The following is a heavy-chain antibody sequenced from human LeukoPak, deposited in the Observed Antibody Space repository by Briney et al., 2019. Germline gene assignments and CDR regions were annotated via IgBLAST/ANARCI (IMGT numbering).Heavy chain of an antibody. D-gene: IGHD3-10*01. CDR2: ISYGGSIE. J-gene: IGHJ3*02. V-gene: IGHV3-30-3*01. CDR3: ARDRANAFDI. Sequence: GGSLRLSCVASGFILSNFDMHWVRQAPGKGLEWLSFISYGGSIEYYADSVKGRFTISRDNSKNTLYVQMHNLRSDDTALYYCARDRANAFDIWGQGTRVIVS. CDR1: GFILSNFD.